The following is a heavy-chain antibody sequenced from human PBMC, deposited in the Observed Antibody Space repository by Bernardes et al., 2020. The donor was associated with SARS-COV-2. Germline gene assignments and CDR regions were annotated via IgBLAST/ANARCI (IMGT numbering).Heavy chain of an antibody. CDR2: IYYSGST. CDR3: ARLKTERSTIFGVVIIDYYGMDV. CDR1: GGSISSSSYY. D-gene: IGHD3-3*01. V-gene: IGHV4-39*01. J-gene: IGHJ6*02. Sequence: SETLSLTCTVSGGSISSSSYYWGWIRQPPGKGLEWIGSIYYSGSTYYNPSLKSRVTISVDTSKNQFSLKLSSVTAADTAMYYCARLKTERSTIFGVVIIDYYGMDVWGQGTTVTVSS.